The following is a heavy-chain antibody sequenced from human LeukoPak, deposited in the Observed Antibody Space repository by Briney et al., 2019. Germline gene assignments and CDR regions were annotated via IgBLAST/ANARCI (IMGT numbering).Heavy chain of an antibody. J-gene: IGHJ3*02. V-gene: IGHV4-38-2*02. CDR3: ARASDYYYDSSGYYPDAFDI. CDR1: GYSISSGYY. D-gene: IGHD3-22*01. Sequence: SETLSLTCTVSGYSISSGYYWGWIRQPPGKGLEWIGSIYHSGSTYYNPSLKSRVTISVDTSKNQFSLKLSSVTAADTAVYYCARASDYYYDSSGYYPDAFDIWGQGTMVTVSS. CDR2: IYHSGST.